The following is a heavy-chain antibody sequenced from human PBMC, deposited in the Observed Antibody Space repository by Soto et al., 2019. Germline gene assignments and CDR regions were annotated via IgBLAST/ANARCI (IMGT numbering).Heavy chain of an antibody. CDR3: ATSVKVRRAYDSSGYLAMPFDY. D-gene: IGHD3-22*01. J-gene: IGHJ4*02. Sequence: LTCTVSGVSISSGGYYWSWIRQHPAQYLEWIGYIYYSGSTYYNPSLKSRVTISVDTSKNQFSLKLSSVTAADTAVYYCATSVKVRRAYDSSGYLAMPFDYWGQGTLVSVS. V-gene: IGHV4-31*03. CDR2: IYYSGST. CDR1: GVSISSGGYY.